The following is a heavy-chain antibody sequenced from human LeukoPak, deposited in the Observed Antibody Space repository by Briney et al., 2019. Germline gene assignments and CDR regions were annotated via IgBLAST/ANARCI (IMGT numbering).Heavy chain of an antibody. CDR3: ARDKYGDYVGGAFDI. V-gene: IGHV3-21*01. Sequence: PGGSLRLSCAASGFTFSSYTMNWVRQAPGKGLEWVSSISSSSSYIYYADSVKGRFTISRDNAKNSLYLQMNSLRAEDTAVYYCARDKYGDYVGGAFDIWGQGTMVTVSS. J-gene: IGHJ3*02. CDR2: ISSSSSYI. D-gene: IGHD4-17*01. CDR1: GFTFSSYT.